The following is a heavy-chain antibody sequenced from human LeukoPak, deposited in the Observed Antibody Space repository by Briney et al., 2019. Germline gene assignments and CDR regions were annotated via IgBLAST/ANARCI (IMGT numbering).Heavy chain of an antibody. J-gene: IGHJ4*02. CDR2: IKQDGSEK. CDR1: AFTFSSYG. Sequence: GGSLRLSCAASAFTFSSYGMHWVRQAPGKGLEWVANIKQDGSEKYYVDSVKGRFTISRDNSKNSLYLQMNSLRTEDTALYYCARDADGPPDYWGQGTLVTVSS. V-gene: IGHV3-7*03. CDR3: ARDADGPPDY.